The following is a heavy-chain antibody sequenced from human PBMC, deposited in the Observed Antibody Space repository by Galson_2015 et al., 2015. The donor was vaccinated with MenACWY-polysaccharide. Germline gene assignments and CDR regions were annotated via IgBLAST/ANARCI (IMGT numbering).Heavy chain of an antibody. J-gene: IGHJ3*02. CDR3: ASCPDITVTTGLNAFDI. V-gene: IGHV3-30-3*01. D-gene: IGHD4-17*01. CDR1: GFTFSNYP. Sequence: SLRLSCAVSGFTFSNYPMHWVRQAPGKGLEWVSVISFDGSTEHYADSVRGRFTISRDNSKNTLYLQMNSLRPEDTAVYYCASCPDITVTTGLNAFDIWGQGTMVTVSS. CDR2: ISFDGSTE.